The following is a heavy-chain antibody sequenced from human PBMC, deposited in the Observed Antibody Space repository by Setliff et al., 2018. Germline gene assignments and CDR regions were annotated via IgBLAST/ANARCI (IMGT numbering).Heavy chain of an antibody. J-gene: IGHJ4*02. CDR2: IYHSGST. CDR1: GYFISSGYY. D-gene: IGHD2-15*01. V-gene: IGHV4-38-2*01. CDR3: ARRHCSGGSCYSLNYFDY. Sequence: PSETLSLTCAVSGYFISSGYYWGWIRQPPGKGLEWIGSIYHSGSTYYNPSLRSRVTISVDTSKKQFSLKLSSVTAADTAVYYCARRHCSGGSCYSLNYFDYWGRGTLVTVS.